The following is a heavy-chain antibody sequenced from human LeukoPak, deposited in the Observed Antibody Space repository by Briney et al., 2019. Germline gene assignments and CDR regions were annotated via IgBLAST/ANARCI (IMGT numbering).Heavy chain of an antibody. CDR2: IYYSGST. CDR3: TRERPATNYFDY. V-gene: IGHV4-59*01. Sequence: SETLSLTCTVSGGSISSYYWSWIRQPPGKGLEWIGYIYYSGSTNYNPSLKSRVTISVDTSKNQFSLKLSSVTAADTPVYYCTRERPATNYFDYWGQGTLVTVSS. D-gene: IGHD1-7*01. J-gene: IGHJ4*02. CDR1: GGSISSYY.